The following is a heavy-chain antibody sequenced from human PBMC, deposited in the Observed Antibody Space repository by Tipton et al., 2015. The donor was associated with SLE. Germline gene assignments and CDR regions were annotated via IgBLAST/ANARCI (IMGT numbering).Heavy chain of an antibody. D-gene: IGHD2-15*01. CDR3: ARHFGWSFDV. Sequence: TLSLTCTVSGGSISSGYYWGWIRQPPGKGLQWIASIYHSGAPWYNPSLKSRVTISVDTSQNQFSLKLISVTAADTAVYYCARHFGWSFDVWGQGTMVTVSS. V-gene: IGHV4-38-2*02. CDR2: IYHSGAP. CDR1: GGSISSGYY. J-gene: IGHJ3*01.